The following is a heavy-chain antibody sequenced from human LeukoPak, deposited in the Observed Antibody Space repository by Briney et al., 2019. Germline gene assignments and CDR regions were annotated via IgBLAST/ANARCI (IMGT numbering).Heavy chain of an antibody. J-gene: IGHJ6*02. CDR3: ARRREDYGMDV. CDR1: GGSISSYY. CDR2: IYYSGST. V-gene: IGHV4-59*08. Sequence: SETLSLTCTVSGGSISSYYWSWIRQPPGKGLEWIGYIYYSGSTNYNPSLKSRVTISVDTSKNQFSLKLSSVTAADTAVYYCARRREDYGMDVWAKGPRSPSP.